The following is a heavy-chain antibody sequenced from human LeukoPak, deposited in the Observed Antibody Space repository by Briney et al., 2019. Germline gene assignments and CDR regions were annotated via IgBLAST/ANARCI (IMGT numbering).Heavy chain of an antibody. CDR2: IDGSGGST. J-gene: IGHJ6*03. Sequence: PGGSLRLSCAASGFTFSNYAMNWVRQAPGKGLEWVSIIDGSGGSTYYADSVKGRFTISRDNAKNSLYLQMNSLRAEDTAVYYCARVTQDPFNYYMDVWGKGTTVTISS. V-gene: IGHV3-23*01. CDR3: ARVTQDPFNYYMDV. CDR1: GFTFSNYA.